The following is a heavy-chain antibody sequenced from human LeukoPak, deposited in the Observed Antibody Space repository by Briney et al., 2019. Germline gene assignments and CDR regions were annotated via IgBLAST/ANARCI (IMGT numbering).Heavy chain of an antibody. D-gene: IGHD5-18*01. V-gene: IGHV3-48*03. J-gene: IGHJ2*01. CDR1: VFTFCIFE. CDR3: AAMVRYWYFDL. Sequence: GGSLRLSCAASVFTFCIFEMNCVPHAPGGGVEWVSYISSSGSTIYYAHSVRGRFTISRDNAKNSLYLQRNNRRAEDTAVYYCAAMVRYWYFDLWGRGTLVTVSS. CDR2: ISSSGSTI.